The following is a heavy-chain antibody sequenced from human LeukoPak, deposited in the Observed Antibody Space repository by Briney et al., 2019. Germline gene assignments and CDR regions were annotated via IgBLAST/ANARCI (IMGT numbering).Heavy chain of an antibody. CDR3: AKIISGTYPFDY. J-gene: IGHJ4*02. Sequence: GGSLRLSCAASGFSFSSTAMNWVRQAPGKGLEWVSASGTDGDTYYADSVQGRFTISRDNSRNTLYLQMTSLRADDTAVYYCAKIISGTYPFDYWGQGTLVTVSP. CDR2: SGTDGDT. V-gene: IGHV3-23*01. CDR1: GFSFSSTA. D-gene: IGHD6-13*01.